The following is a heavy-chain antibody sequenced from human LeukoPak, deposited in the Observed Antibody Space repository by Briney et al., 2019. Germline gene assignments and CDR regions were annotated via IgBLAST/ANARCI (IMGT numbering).Heavy chain of an antibody. J-gene: IGHJ5*02. V-gene: IGHV4-39*01. CDR1: GGSISSSTYY. Sequence: SETLSLTCTVSGGSISSSTYYWGWIRQPPGKGLEWIGSIYYSGSTYYNPSLKSRVTISVDTSKNQFSLKLSSVTAADTAMYYCARMFRSSWYINWFDPWGQGTLVTVSS. CDR2: IYYSGST. D-gene: IGHD6-13*01. CDR3: ARMFRSSWYINWFDP.